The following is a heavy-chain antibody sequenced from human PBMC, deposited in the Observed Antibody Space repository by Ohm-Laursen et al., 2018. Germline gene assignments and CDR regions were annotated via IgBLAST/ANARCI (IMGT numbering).Heavy chain of an antibody. Sequence: ASVKASCKASGYTSINYDIHWVRQASGQGLGWMGWMNPKSGDTGYAHKFQGRVTMARNASISTANMEMSSLRSEDTAVYYCARGRLSGTRRALDIWGQGTMATVSS. CDR3: ARGRLSGTRRALDI. D-gene: IGHD1-7*01. V-gene: IGHV1-8*01. CDR2: MNPKSGDT. J-gene: IGHJ3*02. CDR1: GYTSINYD.